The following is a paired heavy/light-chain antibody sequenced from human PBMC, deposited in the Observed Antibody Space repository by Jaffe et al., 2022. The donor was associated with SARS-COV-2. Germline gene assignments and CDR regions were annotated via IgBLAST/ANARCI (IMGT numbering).Heavy chain of an antibody. D-gene: IGHD6-19*01. CDR3: AKDFGSSGWLY. CDR2: ITGSGGSA. J-gene: IGHJ4*02. V-gene: IGHV3-23*04. Sequence: EVQLVESGGGLVQPGGSLRLSCAASGFTFSNNAMSWVRQAPGKGLEWVSAITGSGGSAYYADSVRGRFTISRDNSKNTLYLQMSSLSAEDTAVYYCAKDFGSSGWLYWGQGTRVTVSS. CDR1: GFTFSNNA.
Light chain of an antibody. J-gene: IGKJ1*01. V-gene: IGKV1-12*01. Sequence: DIQMTQSPSSVSASVGDRVTITCRASQGISSWIAWYQEKPGKPPKLLIYGASSLQSGVPSRFSGSGSGTDFTLTISGLQPEDSATYYCQQATSFPPWTFGQGTKVEIK. CDR3: QQATSFPPWT. CDR1: QGISSW. CDR2: GAS.